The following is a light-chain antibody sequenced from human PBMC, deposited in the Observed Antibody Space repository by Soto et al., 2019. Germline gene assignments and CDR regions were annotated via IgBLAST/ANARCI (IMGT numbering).Light chain of an antibody. V-gene: IGLV2-8*01. J-gene: IGLJ3*02. Sequence: QAVVTQPPSASGSPGQSVTISCTGTSSDVGGYNYVSWYQQHPGKAPKLMIYEVNKRPSGVPDRFSGSKSGNTASLTVSGLQAEDEADYYCSSYAGSNNWVFGGGTQLTVL. CDR1: SSDVGGYNY. CDR2: EVN. CDR3: SSYAGSNNWV.